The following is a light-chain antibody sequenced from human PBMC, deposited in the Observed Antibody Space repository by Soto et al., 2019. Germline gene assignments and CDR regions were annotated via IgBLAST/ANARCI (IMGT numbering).Light chain of an antibody. V-gene: IGKV1-39*01. J-gene: IGKJ5*01. CDR2: ATS. Sequence: DIQMTPSPSFLSSSVGDTVTITCRTSQTVSTYLNWYQQKPGKAPRLLIYATSSLLSGVPSTFSGSGSGTEFTLTINSLQPEDFATYYCQQSYSSPMPVGQVSRLEIK. CDR3: QQSYSSPMP. CDR1: QTVSTY.